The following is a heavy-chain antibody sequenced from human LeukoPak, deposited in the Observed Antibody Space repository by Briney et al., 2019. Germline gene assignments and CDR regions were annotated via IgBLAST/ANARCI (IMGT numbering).Heavy chain of an antibody. CDR1: GFTFSSYA. Sequence: PGGSLRLSCAASGFTFSSYAMHWVRQAPGKGLEWVAVISYDGSNKYYADSVKGRFTISRDKSKNTLYLQMNSLRAEDTAVYYCARILRGIDYWGQGILVTVSS. CDR2: ISYDGSNK. CDR3: ARILRGIDY. D-gene: IGHD3-16*01. J-gene: IGHJ4*02. V-gene: IGHV3-30*14.